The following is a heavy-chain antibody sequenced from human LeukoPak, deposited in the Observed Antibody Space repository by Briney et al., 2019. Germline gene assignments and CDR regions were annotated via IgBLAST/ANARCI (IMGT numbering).Heavy chain of an antibody. CDR3: AKDGADEFFEWLLGFDY. V-gene: IGHV3-23*01. CDR2: ISGSGGST. J-gene: IGHJ4*02. D-gene: IGHD3-3*01. CDR1: GFTFSSYA. Sequence: GGSLRLSCAASGFTFSSYAMSWVRQAPGKGLEWVSAISGSGGSTYYADSVKGRFTISRDNSKNTLYLQMNSLRAEDTAVYYCAKDGADEFFEWLLGFDYWGQGTLVTVSS.